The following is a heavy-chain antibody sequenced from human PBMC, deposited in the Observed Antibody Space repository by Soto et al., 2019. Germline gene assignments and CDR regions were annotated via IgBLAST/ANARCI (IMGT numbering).Heavy chain of an antibody. D-gene: IGHD2-21*01. CDR2: IYYSGST. CDR3: ARATWIACCPSAFDI. Sequence: PSETLSLTCTVSGGSMGSYYWSWIRQPPGKGLEWIGYIYYSGSTNYNPTLKSRVTISVDTSKNQFSLKLSSVTAADTAVSYCARATWIACCPSAFDIWGQGTMVTVSS. V-gene: IGHV4-59*01. CDR1: GGSMGSYY. J-gene: IGHJ3*02.